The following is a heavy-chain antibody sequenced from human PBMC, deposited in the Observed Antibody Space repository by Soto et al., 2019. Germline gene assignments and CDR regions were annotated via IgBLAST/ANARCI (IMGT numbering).Heavy chain of an antibody. CDR1: GGSISSYY. V-gene: IGHV4-59*01. D-gene: IGHD3-10*01. CDR2: IYYSGST. J-gene: IGHJ4*02. Sequence: QVQLQESGPGLVKPSETLSLTCTVSGGSISSYYWSWIRQPPGKGLEWIGYIYYSGSTNYNPSLKTRVPISVDTSKNQFSLKLSSVTAADTAVYYCARVLLWFGEVYFDYWGQGTLVTVSS. CDR3: ARVLLWFGEVYFDY.